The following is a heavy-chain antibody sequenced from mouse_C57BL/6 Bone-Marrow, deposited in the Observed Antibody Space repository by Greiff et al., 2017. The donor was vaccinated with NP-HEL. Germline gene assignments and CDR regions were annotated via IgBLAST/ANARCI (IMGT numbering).Heavy chain of an antibody. CDR2: ISNGGGST. D-gene: IGHD1-1*01. J-gene: IGHJ2*01. Sequence: EVMLVESGGGLVQPGGSLKLSCAASGFTFSDYYMYWVRQTPEKRLEWVAYISNGGGSTYYPDTVKGRFTISRDNAKNTLYLQMSRLKSEDTAMYYCARRNYGSSDFDYWGQGTTLTVSS. CDR1: GFTFSDYY. CDR3: ARRNYGSSDFDY. V-gene: IGHV5-12*01.